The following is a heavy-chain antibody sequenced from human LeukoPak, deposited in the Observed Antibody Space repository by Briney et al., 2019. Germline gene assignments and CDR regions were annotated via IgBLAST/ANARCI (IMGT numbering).Heavy chain of an antibody. CDR1: GYTFTSYY. V-gene: IGHV1-46*01. CDR3: ARGPPTTVTTVSDWYFDL. D-gene: IGHD4-17*01. Sequence: GASVKVSCKASGYTFTSYYMHWVRQAPGQGLEWMGIINPSGGSTSYAQKFQGRVTMTRDTSTSTVYMELSSLRSEDTAVYYCARGPPTTVTTVSDWYFDLWGRGTLVTVSS. J-gene: IGHJ2*01. CDR2: INPSGGST.